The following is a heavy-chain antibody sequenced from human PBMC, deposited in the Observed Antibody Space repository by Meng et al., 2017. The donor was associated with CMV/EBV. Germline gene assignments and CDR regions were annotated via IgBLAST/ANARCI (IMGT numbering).Heavy chain of an antibody. V-gene: IGHV3-48*04. Sequence: GESLKISCAASGFTFSSYSMNWVRQAPGKGLEWVSYISSSSSTIYYADSVKGRFTIPRDNAKNSLYLQMNSLRAEDTAVYYCARESPIGVDIWGQGTMVTVSS. CDR1: GFTFSSYS. J-gene: IGHJ3*02. CDR3: ARESPIGVDI. CDR2: ISSSSSTI. D-gene: IGHD2/OR15-2a*01.